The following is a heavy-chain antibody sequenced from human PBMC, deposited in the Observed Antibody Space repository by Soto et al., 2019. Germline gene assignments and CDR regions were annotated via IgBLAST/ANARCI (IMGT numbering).Heavy chain of an antibody. V-gene: IGHV5-51*01. Sequence: LGESLKISCQASGYSFTTSWIGWVRQMPGKGLEWMGIIFPSDSDTRYSPSFQGQVTISVDKSISTAYLQWSSLKASDTAMYYCARRTVSWFDPWGQGTLVTVSS. J-gene: IGHJ5*02. D-gene: IGHD4-17*01. CDR1: GYSFTTSW. CDR2: IFPSDSDT. CDR3: ARRTVSWFDP.